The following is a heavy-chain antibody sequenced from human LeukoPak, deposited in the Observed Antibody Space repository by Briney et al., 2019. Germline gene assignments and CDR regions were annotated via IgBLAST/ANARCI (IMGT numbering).Heavy chain of an antibody. V-gene: IGHV3-30*02. CDR2: IRYDGSNK. Sequence: PGGSLRLSCAASGFTFSSYGMHWVRQAPGKGLEWVAFIRYDGSNKYYADSVRGRFTISRDNSKNTLYLQMNSLRAEDTAVYYCAKAGVVRGVMGKYDYWGQGTLVTVSS. CDR1: GFTFSSYG. J-gene: IGHJ4*02. CDR3: AKAGVVRGVMGKYDY. D-gene: IGHD3-10*01.